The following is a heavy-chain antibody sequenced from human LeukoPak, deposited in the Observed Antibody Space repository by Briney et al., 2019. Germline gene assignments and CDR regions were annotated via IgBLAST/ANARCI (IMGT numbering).Heavy chain of an antibody. CDR3: PKDRYCSSTTCSRYFDY. CDR1: GFIFSIYA. CDR2: ISGSGGST. V-gene: IGHV3-23*01. D-gene: IGHD2-2*01. J-gene: IGHJ4*02. Sequence: GGSLRLSCAASGFIFSIYAMSWVRQAPGKGLEWVSTISGSGGSTYYADSVKDRFTISRDNSMNTLYLQMNSLSAEDTAVYYCPKDRYCSSTTCSRYFDYWGQGTLVTVSS.